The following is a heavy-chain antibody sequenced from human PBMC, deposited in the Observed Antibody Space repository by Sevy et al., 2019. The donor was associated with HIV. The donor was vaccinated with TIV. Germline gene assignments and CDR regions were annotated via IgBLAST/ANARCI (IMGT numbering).Heavy chain of an antibody. V-gene: IGHV3-9*01. Sequence: GGSRRPSCAASGFTLDDYAMHWVRQPQGKGREWVPGISWISVSIGYADSGKGRLTISRDNAKNSLYLQMNSLRAEDTALYYCAKSPRYDILTGSFDPWGQGTLVTVSS. CDR1: GFTLDDYA. D-gene: IGHD3-9*01. CDR3: AKSPRYDILTGSFDP. J-gene: IGHJ5*02. CDR2: ISWISVSI.